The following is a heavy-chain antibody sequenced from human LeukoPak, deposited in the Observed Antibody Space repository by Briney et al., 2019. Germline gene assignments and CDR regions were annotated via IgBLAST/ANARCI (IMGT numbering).Heavy chain of an antibody. CDR1: GFTFSNYA. CDR2: IKASGTST. CDR3: AKAVYIGNYGDYYFDY. Sequence: GGSLRLSCAVSGFTFSNYAMSWVRQAPGKGLEWVSAIKASGTSTYYTDSAKGRFTISRDNSENTLCLQMNSLRAEDTAVYYCAKAVYIGNYGDYYFDYWGQGTLVTVSS. J-gene: IGHJ4*02. D-gene: IGHD1-26*01. V-gene: IGHV3-23*01.